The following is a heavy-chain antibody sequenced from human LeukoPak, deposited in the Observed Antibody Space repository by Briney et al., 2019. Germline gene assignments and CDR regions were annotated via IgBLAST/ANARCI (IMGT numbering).Heavy chain of an antibody. D-gene: IGHD2-15*01. CDR2: IYSGGKT. Sequence: AGGSLRLSCVASGFTFSSYRMNWVRQAPGKGLEWVSLIYSGGKTYYTDSVKGRFTISRDNSNKTLFLQMNGLRVEDTAVYYCARVRGDSRGNAFDIWGQGTMVTVS. CDR1: GFTFSSYR. V-gene: IGHV3-53*01. J-gene: IGHJ3*02. CDR3: ARVRGDSRGNAFDI.